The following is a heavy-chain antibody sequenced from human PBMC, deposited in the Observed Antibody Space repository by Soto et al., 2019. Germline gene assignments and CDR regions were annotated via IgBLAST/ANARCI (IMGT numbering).Heavy chain of an antibody. D-gene: IGHD3-22*01. CDR3: AEGYHYDRSGNPDY. J-gene: IGHJ4*02. V-gene: IGHV3-9*01. CDR1: GFTFDDYA. CDR2: INWNSGSI. Sequence: GGSLRLSCAASGFTFDDYAMHWVRQAPGKGLEWVSGINWNSGSIGYADSVKGRFTTSRDNAKNSLYLQMNSLRTEDTALYYCAEGYHYDRSGNPDYWGQGTLVTVSS.